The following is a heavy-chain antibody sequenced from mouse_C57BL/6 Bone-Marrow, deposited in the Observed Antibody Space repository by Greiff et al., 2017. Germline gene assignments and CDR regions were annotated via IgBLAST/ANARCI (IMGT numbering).Heavy chain of an antibody. Sequence: QVQLQQSGAELVKPGASVKLSCKASGYIFTEYTIHWVKQRSGQGLEWIGWFYPGSGSIKYNERFKDKATLTADKSSNTVYMELSRLTSEDSAVYFCARHERYYEYEGDFDYWGQGTTLTVSS. CDR2: FYPGSGSI. D-gene: IGHD2-4*01. V-gene: IGHV1-62-2*01. J-gene: IGHJ2*01. CDR1: GYIFTEYT. CDR3: ARHERYYEYEGDFDY.